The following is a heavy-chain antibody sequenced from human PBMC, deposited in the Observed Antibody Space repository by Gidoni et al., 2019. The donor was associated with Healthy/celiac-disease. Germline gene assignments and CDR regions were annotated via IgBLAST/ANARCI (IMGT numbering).Heavy chain of an antibody. D-gene: IGHD2-2*01. CDR1: GFTFTSYA. Sequence: EVQLLESGGGLVQPGGSLRRSCAASGFTFTSYAMCWVRQAQGKGLEWVSAISGSGGSTYYADSVKGRFTISRDNSKNTLYLQMNSLRAEDTAVYYCAKDPGGCSSTSCYANWFDPWGQGTLITVSS. J-gene: IGHJ5*02. CDR3: AKDPGGCSSTSCYANWFDP. CDR2: ISGSGGST. V-gene: IGHV3-23*01.